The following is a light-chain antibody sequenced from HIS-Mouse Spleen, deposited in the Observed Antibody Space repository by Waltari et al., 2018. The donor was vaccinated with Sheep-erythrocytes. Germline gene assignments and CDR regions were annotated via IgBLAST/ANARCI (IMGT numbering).Light chain of an antibody. Sequence: SYELTQPPSVSVSPGQTARITCSGDKLGDNYAGWYQQKPGQSPVLVIYKDSERPSGIPDRFSGSSSGTTVTLTISGVQAEDEADYYCQSADSSGTYVVFGGGTKLTVL. CDR3: QSADSSGTYVV. CDR2: KDS. CDR1: KLGDNY. V-gene: IGLV3-25*03. J-gene: IGLJ2*01.